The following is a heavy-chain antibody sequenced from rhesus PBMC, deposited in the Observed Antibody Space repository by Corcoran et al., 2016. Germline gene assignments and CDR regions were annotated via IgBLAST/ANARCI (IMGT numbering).Heavy chain of an antibody. V-gene: IGHV4-147*01. J-gene: IGHJ4*01. CDR2: IYGSTGTT. D-gene: IGHD2-39*02. Sequence: QVQLQESGPGLVKPSETLSLTCAVSGGSLRSHYWTWICTSPGTGRVWIGRIYGSTGTTFYTPSLMSRVTISTDTSKNQFSLKLSSVTAADTAVYFCVREPCIGGLCWYYDYWGQGVLVSVSS. CDR3: VREPCIGGLCWYYDY. CDR1: GGSLRSHY.